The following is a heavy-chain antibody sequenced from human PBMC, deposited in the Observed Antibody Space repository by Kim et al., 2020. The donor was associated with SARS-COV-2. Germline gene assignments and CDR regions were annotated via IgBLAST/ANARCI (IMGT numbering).Heavy chain of an antibody. CDR1: GGSISSSNW. D-gene: IGHD6-13*01. J-gene: IGHJ5*02. CDR2: IYHSGST. CDR3: ARERVKSSSWYFSPWFDP. Sequence: SETLSLTCAVSGGSISSSNWWSWVRQPPGKGLEWIGEIYHSGSTNYNPSLKSRVTISVDKSKNQFSLKLSSVTAADTAVYYCARERVKSSSWYFSPWFDPWGQGTLVTVSS. V-gene: IGHV4-4*02.